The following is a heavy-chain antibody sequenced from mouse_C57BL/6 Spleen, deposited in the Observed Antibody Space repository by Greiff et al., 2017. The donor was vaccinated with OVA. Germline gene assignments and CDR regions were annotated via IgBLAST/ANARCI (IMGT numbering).Heavy chain of an antibody. J-gene: IGHJ2*01. V-gene: IGHV1-80*01. CDR2: IYPGDGDT. Sequence: QVQLKQSGAELVKPGASVKISCKASGYAFSSYWMNWVKQRPGKGLEWIGQIYPGDGDTNYNGKFKGKATLTADKSSSTAYMQLSSLTSEDSAVYFCAREDYYSSKRDFDYWGQGTTLTVSS. CDR3: AREDYYSSKRDFDY. CDR1: GYAFSSYW. D-gene: IGHD1-1*01.